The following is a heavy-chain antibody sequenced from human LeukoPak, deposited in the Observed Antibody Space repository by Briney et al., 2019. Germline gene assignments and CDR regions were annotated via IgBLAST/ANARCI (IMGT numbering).Heavy chain of an antibody. CDR2: ISSSSNTI. V-gene: IGHV3-48*03. CDR1: GFTFSSYE. J-gene: IGHJ4*02. Sequence: PWGSLRLSCAASGFTFSSYEMNWVRQAPGKGLEWVSYISSSSNTIYYANSVKGRFTISRDNAKNSLSLQMNSLRAEDTAVYYCARSGGSYVDYWGQGTLVTVSS. D-gene: IGHD1-26*01. CDR3: ARSGGSYVDY.